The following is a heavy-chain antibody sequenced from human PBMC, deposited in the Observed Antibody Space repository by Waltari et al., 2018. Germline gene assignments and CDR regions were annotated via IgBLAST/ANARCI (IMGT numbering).Heavy chain of an antibody. V-gene: IGHV3-23*01. J-gene: IGHJ4*02. Sequence: EVQLLESGGGLVQRGGSIRLSCAVSGFIFTRFALSWVRHTPGKGLEWVAGTSASSGSTYYADSVQGRFTISRDNSKKRVFLQMNSLRAEDTATYYCTKMRRNLPRDIIDNWGQGTQVIIAS. CDR3: TKMRRNLPRDIIDN. CDR2: TSASSGST. CDR1: GFIFTRFA.